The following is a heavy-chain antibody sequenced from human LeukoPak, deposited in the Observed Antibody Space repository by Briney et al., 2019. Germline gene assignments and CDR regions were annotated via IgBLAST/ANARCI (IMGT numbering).Heavy chain of an antibody. V-gene: IGHV3-9*01. D-gene: IGHD5-18*01. CDR1: GFTFDDYA. CDR2: ISWNSGSI. CDR3: AKAQQLWYHFDY. Sequence: GRSLRLSCAASGFTFDDYAMHWVRQAPGKGLEWVSGISWNSGSIDYADSVKGRFTISRDNAKNSLYLQIDSLRAEDTAVYYCAKAQQLWYHFDYWGQGTLVTVSS. J-gene: IGHJ4*02.